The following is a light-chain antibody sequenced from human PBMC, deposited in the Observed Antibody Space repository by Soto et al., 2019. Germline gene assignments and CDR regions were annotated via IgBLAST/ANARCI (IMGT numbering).Light chain of an antibody. CDR3: LQYNIYPLS. Sequence: DIQMTQSPSTLSASVGDRVTITCRASQSSNRWLTWYQQRPGKAPKILIHKASSLEAGVPSRFSGSDSGTEFTLTISSVQLDDFATYFCLQYNIYPLSFGGGTKVEIK. J-gene: IGKJ4*01. CDR2: KAS. CDR1: QSSNRW. V-gene: IGKV1-5*03.